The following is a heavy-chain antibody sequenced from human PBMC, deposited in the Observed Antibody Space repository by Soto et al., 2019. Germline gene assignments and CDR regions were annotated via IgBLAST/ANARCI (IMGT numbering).Heavy chain of an antibody. Sequence: QVQLVQSGAEVKKPGASVKVSCKASGYTFTSYGISWVRQAPGQGLEWMGWISAYNGNTNYAQKLQGRVTMTTDTSTSSAYMELRSLRSDDTAVYSCARARDPTGTTFYYYGMDVWGQGTTVTVSS. CDR2: ISAYNGNT. J-gene: IGHJ6*02. CDR3: ARARDPTGTTFYYYGMDV. V-gene: IGHV1-18*01. CDR1: GYTFTSYG. D-gene: IGHD1-1*01.